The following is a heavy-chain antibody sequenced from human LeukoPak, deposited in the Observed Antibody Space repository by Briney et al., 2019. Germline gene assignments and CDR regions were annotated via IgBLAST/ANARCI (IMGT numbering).Heavy chain of an antibody. J-gene: IGHJ4*02. CDR2: MNPNSGNT. CDR3: ARGRSSWQPYFDY. D-gene: IGHD6-13*01. V-gene: IGHV1-8*01. CDR1: GYTFTIYD. Sequence: ASVSVSCKASGYTFTIYDINWVRRAPGQGREGMGWMNPNSGNTGYAQKFQGRVTMTRNTSISTAYMELSSLRSEDTAVYYCARGRSSWQPYFDYWGQGTLVTVSS.